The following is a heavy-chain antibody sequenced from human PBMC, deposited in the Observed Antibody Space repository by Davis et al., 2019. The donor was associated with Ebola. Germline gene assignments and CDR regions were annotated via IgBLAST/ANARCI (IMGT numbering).Heavy chain of an antibody. V-gene: IGHV3-30-3*01. CDR2: ISYDGSNK. J-gene: IGHJ6*02. CDR3: ARDSDGDYSVYYYGMDV. Sequence: GESLKISCAASGFTFSSYAMSWVRQAPGKGLEWVAVISYDGSNKYYADSVKGRFTISRDNSKNTLYLQMNSLRAEDTAVYYCARDSDGDYSVYYYGMDVWGQGTTVTVSS. D-gene: IGHD4-17*01. CDR1: GFTFSSYA.